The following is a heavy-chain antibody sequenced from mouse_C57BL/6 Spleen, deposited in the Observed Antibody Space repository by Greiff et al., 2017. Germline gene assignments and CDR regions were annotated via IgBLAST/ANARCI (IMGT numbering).Heavy chain of an antibody. CDR2: ISGGGGNT. Sequence: DVMLVESGGGLVKPGGSLKLSCAASGFTFSSYTMSWVRQTPEKRLEWVATISGGGGNTYYPDSVKGRSTISRDNAKNTLYLQMSSLRSEDTALYYCARQPLGSAMDYWGQGTSVTVSS. CDR3: ARQPLGSAMDY. D-gene: IGHD3-3*01. CDR1: GFTFSSYT. V-gene: IGHV5-9*01. J-gene: IGHJ4*01.